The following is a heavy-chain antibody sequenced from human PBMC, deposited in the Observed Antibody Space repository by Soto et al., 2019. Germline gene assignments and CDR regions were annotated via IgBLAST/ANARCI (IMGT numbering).Heavy chain of an antibody. D-gene: IGHD3-22*01. Sequence: SETLSLTCAVSGGSLXSSNYYWGWIRQPPGKGLEWIGTIYDSGSTFYNPSLKGRVTISEDTSKNQFSLKLNSVTAADTAMYYCARRYYYDSSGYPYWGQGALVTVSS. CDR3: ARRYYYDSSGYPY. CDR2: IYDSGST. CDR1: GGSLXSSNYY. V-gene: IGHV4-39*01. J-gene: IGHJ4*02.